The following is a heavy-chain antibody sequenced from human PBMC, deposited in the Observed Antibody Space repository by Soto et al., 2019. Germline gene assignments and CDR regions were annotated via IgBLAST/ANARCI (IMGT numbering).Heavy chain of an antibody. D-gene: IGHD3-3*01. CDR2: ISAYNGNT. Sequence: ASVKVSCKASGYTFTSYGISWVRQAPGQGLEWMGWISAYNGNTNYAQKLQGRVTMTTDTSTSTAYMELRSLRSDDTAVYYCARERFLEWLSYYYYYGMDVWGQGTTVTVSS. CDR3: ARERFLEWLSYYYYYGMDV. V-gene: IGHV1-18*01. J-gene: IGHJ6*02. CDR1: GYTFTSYG.